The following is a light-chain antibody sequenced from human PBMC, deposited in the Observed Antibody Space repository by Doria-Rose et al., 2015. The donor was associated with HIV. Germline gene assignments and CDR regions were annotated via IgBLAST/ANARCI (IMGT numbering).Light chain of an antibody. J-gene: IGKJ1*01. CDR1: QSFSSTY. V-gene: IGKV3-20*01. CDR2: DGS. CDR3: HQCGTSCT. Sequence: TQSPGTLSLSPGERATLSCRASQSFSSTYLAWYQQTPGQAPSLLIYDGSSRATGIPGRFSASGSGTDFTLTINRLEPEDFALYYCHQCGTSCTFGQGTKVQI.